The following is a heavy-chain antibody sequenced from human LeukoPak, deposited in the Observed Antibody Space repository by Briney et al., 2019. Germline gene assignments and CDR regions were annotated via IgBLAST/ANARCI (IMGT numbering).Heavy chain of an antibody. CDR3: AKPDRASITMIVVVITFDY. CDR2: ISGSGGST. J-gene: IGHJ4*02. Sequence: GGSLRLSCAASGFTFSSYAMSWVRQAPGKGLEWVSAISGSGGSTYCADSVKGRFTISRDNSKNTLYLQMNSLRAEDTAVYYCAKPDRASITMIVVVITFDYWGQGTLVTVSS. CDR1: GFTFSSYA. V-gene: IGHV3-23*01. D-gene: IGHD3-22*01.